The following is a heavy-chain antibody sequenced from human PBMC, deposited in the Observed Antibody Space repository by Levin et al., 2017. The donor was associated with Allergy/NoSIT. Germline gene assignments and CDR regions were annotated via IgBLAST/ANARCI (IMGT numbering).Heavy chain of an antibody. Sequence: GESLKISCKASGYTFTSYGISWVRQAPGQGLEWMGWISAYNGNTNYAQKLQGRVTMTTDTSTSTAYMELRSLRSDDTAVYYCARYDDILRNFDYWGQGTLVTVSS. CDR1: GYTFTSYG. V-gene: IGHV1-18*01. CDR2: ISAYNGNT. CDR3: ARYDDILRNFDY. D-gene: IGHD3-9*01. J-gene: IGHJ4*02.